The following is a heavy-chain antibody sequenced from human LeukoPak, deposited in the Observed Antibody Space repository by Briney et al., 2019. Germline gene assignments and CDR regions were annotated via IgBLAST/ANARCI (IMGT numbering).Heavy chain of an antibody. Sequence: GGSLRLSCAASGFTFSSYGMHWVRQAPGKGLEWVAVISYDGSNKYYADSVKGRFTISRDNAKNTLYLQMNSLRADDTAVYYCARDWYHAIDYWGQGTLVTVSS. CDR3: ARDWYHAIDY. J-gene: IGHJ4*02. CDR1: GFTFSSYG. D-gene: IGHD2-2*01. V-gene: IGHV3-30*03. CDR2: ISYDGSNK.